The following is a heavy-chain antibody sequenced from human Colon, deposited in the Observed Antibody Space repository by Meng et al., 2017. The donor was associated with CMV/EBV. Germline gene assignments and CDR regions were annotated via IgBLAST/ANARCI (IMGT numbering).Heavy chain of an antibody. CDR2: VYYSGST. CDR3: ARYRHSLVVIALQGTFDI. CDR1: GGSISSTSYY. V-gene: IGHV4-39*07. J-gene: IGHJ3*02. D-gene: IGHD2-21*01. Sequence: SETLSLTCNVSGGSISSTSYYWAWIRQSPGKGREWIGSVYYSGSTYPNPSLSSLLSISVDRSKNQFCLRLSSVTAADTAVYYFARYRHSLVVIALQGTFDIWGQGTRVTVSS.